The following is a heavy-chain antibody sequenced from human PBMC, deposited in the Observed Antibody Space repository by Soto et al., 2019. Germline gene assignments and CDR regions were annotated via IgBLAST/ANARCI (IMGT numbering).Heavy chain of an antibody. J-gene: IGHJ4*02. Sequence: GGSLRLSCTVSGFAFNNYGINWVRQAPGKGLEWVSSISKSDYTYYSDSVKGRFTISRDNAKNSVSLQMNTLRVEDTADYYCAREDSIIIPAVSDFWGQGTLVTVSS. CDR2: ISKSDYT. CDR3: AREDSIIIPAVSDF. D-gene: IGHD2-2*01. CDR1: GFAFNNYG. V-gene: IGHV3-21*01.